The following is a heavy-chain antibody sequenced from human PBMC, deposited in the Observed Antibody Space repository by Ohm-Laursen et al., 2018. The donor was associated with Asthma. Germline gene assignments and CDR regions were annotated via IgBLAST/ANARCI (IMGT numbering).Heavy chain of an antibody. D-gene: IGHD3-22*01. CDR3: ARDLTYYDSSGYYPDAFDI. CDR2: ISSSSSYI. J-gene: IGHJ3*02. CDR1: GFTFSSYA. Sequence: SLRLSCSASGFTFSSYAMHWVRQAPGKGLEWVSSISSSSSYIYYADSVKGRFTISRDNAKNSLYLQMNSLRAEDTAVYYCARDLTYYDSSGYYPDAFDIWGQGTMVTVSS. V-gene: IGHV3-21*01.